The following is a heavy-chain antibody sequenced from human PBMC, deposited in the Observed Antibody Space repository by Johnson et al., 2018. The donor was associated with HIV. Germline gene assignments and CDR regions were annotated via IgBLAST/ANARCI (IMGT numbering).Heavy chain of an antibody. Sequence: QVQLVESGGGVVQPGKSLRLSCAASGFTFSSYAIHWVRQAPDKGLEWVAIMSYDGNNKYYADSVKDRFTISRDNSKNKLYLQMNSLRPEDTAVYYCARDNREWQTGTKVDAFDIWGQGTMVTVSS. CDR1: GFTFSSYA. D-gene: IGHD1-7*01. V-gene: IGHV3-30-3*01. CDR2: MSYDGNNK. J-gene: IGHJ3*02. CDR3: ARDNREWQTGTKVDAFDI.